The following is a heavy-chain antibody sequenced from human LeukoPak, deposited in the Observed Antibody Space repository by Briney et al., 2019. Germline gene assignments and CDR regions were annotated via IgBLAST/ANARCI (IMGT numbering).Heavy chain of an antibody. D-gene: IGHD3-22*01. CDR3: ARAVYYDSSGYSPFDY. V-gene: IGHV1-2*02. CDR2: ITPSGGT. Sequence: GASVKVSCKASVYTFTSYAIHWVRQAPGQGLEWMGWITPSGGTNYPQKFQGRVAITWDTSITTAYMDLSRLTSDDTAVYYCARAVYYDSSGYSPFDYWGQGTLVTVSS. CDR1: VYTFTSYA. J-gene: IGHJ4*02.